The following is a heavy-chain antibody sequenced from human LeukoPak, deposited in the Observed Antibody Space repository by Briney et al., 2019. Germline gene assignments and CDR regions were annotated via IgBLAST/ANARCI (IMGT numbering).Heavy chain of an antibody. CDR3: ANIALPHYNPPYYYCGMDV. Sequence: PGRSLRLSCAASGFTFSSYGMHWVRQAPGKGLEWVAVISYDGSNKYYADSVKGRFTISRDNSKNTLYLQMNSLRAEDTAVYYCANIALPHYNPPYYYCGMDVWGQGTTVTVSS. J-gene: IGHJ6*02. D-gene: IGHD1-14*01. CDR1: GFTFSSYG. CDR2: ISYDGSNK. V-gene: IGHV3-30*18.